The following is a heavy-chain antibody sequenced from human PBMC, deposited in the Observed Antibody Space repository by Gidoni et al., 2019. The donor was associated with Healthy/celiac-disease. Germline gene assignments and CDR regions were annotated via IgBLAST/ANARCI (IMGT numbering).Heavy chain of an antibody. V-gene: IGHV1-69*04. J-gene: IGHJ4*02. CDR3: ARDTLPVPTVTLDY. CDR1: VGTFRSYA. CDR2: IIPIRGIA. D-gene: IGHD4-17*01. Sequence: VQLVQSGAEVKKPGSSVKVPCQASVGTFRSYAISWVLQDHGQGLDWMGRIIPIRGIANYAQKFQGRVTITAYKATSTAYMELSSRRSEDTAVYYCARDTLPVPTVTLDYWGQGTLVTVSS.